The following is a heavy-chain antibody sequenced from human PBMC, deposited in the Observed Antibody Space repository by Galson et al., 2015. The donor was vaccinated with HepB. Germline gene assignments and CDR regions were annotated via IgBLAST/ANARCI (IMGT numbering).Heavy chain of an antibody. D-gene: IGHD3-22*01. J-gene: IGHJ5*02. V-gene: IGHV3-7*01. CDR3: ARLMYYSGSNGYSFDP. CDR1: GFISSSHW. Sequence: SLRLSCAASGFISSSHWMSWVRQTPEKGLEWVANIKQDGNEKYYVDSVKGRFTVSGDNAKNSLYLQMNSLRAEDTAVYYCARLMYYSGSNGYSFDPWGQGTQVTVSS. CDR2: IKQDGNEK.